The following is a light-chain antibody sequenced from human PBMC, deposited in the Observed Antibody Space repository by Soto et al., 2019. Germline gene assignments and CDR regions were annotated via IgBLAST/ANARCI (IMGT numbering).Light chain of an antibody. CDR2: SAS. V-gene: IGKV3-20*01. CDR1: QSVSSSF. J-gene: IGKJ4*01. Sequence: IVLTQSPGTLSLSPGERATLSCRASQSVSSSFLAWYRQKPGQAPRLLIYSASSRATGIPGRFSGSGSGTDFTLTINRLEPEDFAVYYCQQYGSSPFTFGGGTKVDIK. CDR3: QQYGSSPFT.